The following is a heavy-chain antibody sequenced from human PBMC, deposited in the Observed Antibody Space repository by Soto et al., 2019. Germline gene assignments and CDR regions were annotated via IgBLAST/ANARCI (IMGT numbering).Heavy chain of an antibody. D-gene: IGHD6-13*01. V-gene: IGHV1-3*01. CDR2: INAGNGNT. CDR1: GYTFTSYA. CDR3: AREWGIYGLIAFDI. Sequence: VKVSCKASGYTFTSYAMHWVRQAPGQRLEWMGWINAGNGNTKYSQKFQGRVTITRDTSASTAYMELSSLRSEDTAVYYCAREWGIYGLIAFDIWGQGKMVTVSS. J-gene: IGHJ3*02.